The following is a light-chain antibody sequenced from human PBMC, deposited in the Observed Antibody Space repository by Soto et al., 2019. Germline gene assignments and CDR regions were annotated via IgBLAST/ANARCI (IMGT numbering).Light chain of an antibody. CDR1: SSNIGAGYP. CDR2: GNT. V-gene: IGLV1-40*01. Sequence: QSVLTQPPSVSGAPGQRITISCTGSSSNIGAGYPVHWYQQLPGTAPKLLIFGNTIRPSGVPDRFSGSRSGLAITGLQAEDEADYYCSSYTTSSTFFYVFGIGTKLTVL. J-gene: IGLJ1*01. CDR3: SSYTTSSTFFYV.